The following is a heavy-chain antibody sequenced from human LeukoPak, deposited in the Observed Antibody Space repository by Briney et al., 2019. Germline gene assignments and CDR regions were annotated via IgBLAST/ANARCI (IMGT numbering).Heavy chain of an antibody. CDR1: GFTFSSYS. Sequence: PGGSLRLSCAASGFTFSSYSMNWVRQAPERGPEWVSTIDSSGITYYADSVKGRFTISRDNSKNTMYLEMNSLRAEDTAMYYCAEAGSGNKFDFWGRGTRVTVSS. J-gene: IGHJ4*02. D-gene: IGHD5-12*01. CDR2: IDSSGIT. CDR3: AEAGSGNKFDF. V-gene: IGHV3-21*04.